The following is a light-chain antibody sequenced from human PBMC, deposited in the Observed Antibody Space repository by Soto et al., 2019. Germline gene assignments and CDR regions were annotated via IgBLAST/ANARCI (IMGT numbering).Light chain of an antibody. CDR3: QQYGSSVTWT. J-gene: IGKJ1*01. V-gene: IGKV3-20*01. CDR2: DAS. Sequence: EIVLTQSPGTLSLSPGERATLSCRASQSVSSRYLAWYQQKPGQAPRLLIYDASSRATGIPDRFSGSGSRTDFTLTISRLEPEDVAVYYCQQYGSSVTWTFGQGTKVEIK. CDR1: QSVSSRY.